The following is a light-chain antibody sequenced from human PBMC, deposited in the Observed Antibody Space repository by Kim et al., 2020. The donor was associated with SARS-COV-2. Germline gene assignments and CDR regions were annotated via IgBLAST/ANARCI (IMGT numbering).Light chain of an antibody. V-gene: IGKV2-28*01. CDR1: QSLLYSNGYNY. Sequence: DNVMTQSSPSLPVTPGGPASISCRSSQSLLYSNGYNYLDWYLQKPGQSPQLLIYLGSNRASGVPDRFSGSGSGTDFTLKISRVEAEDVGVYYCFQSLQIPRTFGQGTKLEI. CDR2: LGS. J-gene: IGKJ2*01. CDR3: FQSLQIPRT.